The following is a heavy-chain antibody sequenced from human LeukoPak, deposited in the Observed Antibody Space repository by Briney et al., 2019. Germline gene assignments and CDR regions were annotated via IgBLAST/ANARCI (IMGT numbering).Heavy chain of an antibody. CDR2: ISGSGGST. V-gene: IGHV3-23*01. CDR1: GFTFSSYA. CDR3: AKGRSSGSYYPPYYFDY. J-gene: IGHJ4*02. Sequence: GGSLRLSCAVSGFTFSSYAMSWVRQAPGKGLEWVSAISGSGGSTYYADSVKGRFTISRDNSKNTLYLQMNSLRAEDTAVYYCAKGRSSGSYYPPYYFDYWGQGTLVTVSS. D-gene: IGHD3-10*01.